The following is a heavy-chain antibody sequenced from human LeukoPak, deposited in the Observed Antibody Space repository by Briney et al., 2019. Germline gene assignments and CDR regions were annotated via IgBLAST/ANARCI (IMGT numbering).Heavy chain of an antibody. CDR1: GLPIGDFA. D-gene: IGHD6-13*01. CDR2: ISGDGVST. CDR3: ARDPIAAVRFDY. Sequence: QTGGSLRLSCVASGLPIGDFAMHWVRQAPGKGLEWVSLISGDGVSTFFADSVKGRFSISRDNSKNTLYLQMNSLRAEDTAVYYCARDPIAAVRFDYWGQGTLVTVSS. J-gene: IGHJ4*02. V-gene: IGHV3-43*02.